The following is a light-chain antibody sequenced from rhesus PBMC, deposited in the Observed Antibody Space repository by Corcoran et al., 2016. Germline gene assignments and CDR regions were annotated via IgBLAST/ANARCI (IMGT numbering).Light chain of an antibody. CDR1: QGISSY. CDR2: DAS. CDR3: QQRNSYPFT. Sequence: DIQLTQSPSSLSASVGDRVTITCRASQGISSYLAWYQQKSGKTPKLLIYDASNLQSGVPSRFSVSGCGTEFTLTISSLQPEDFATYYFQQRNSYPFTFGPGTKLDIK. V-gene: IGKV1-38*01. J-gene: IGKJ3*01.